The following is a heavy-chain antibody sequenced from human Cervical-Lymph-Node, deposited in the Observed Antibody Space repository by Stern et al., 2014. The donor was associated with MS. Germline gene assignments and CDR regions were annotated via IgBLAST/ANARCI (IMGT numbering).Heavy chain of an antibody. Sequence: QVQLVESEGGLVKPGGSLRLSCAASGFTFSDYYMNWIRQAPGKGLEWVSYISGRDGTIFYADSVKGRFTISRDNAKKSLYLQMNSLRAEDTAVYYCARAGGSKDDFWGQGTLVTVSS. V-gene: IGHV3-11*01. CDR3: ARAGGSKDDF. CDR1: GFTFSDYY. J-gene: IGHJ4*02. CDR2: ISGRDGTI. D-gene: IGHD3-10*01.